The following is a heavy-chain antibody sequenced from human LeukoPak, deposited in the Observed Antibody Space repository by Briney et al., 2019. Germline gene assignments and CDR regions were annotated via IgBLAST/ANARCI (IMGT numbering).Heavy chain of an antibody. D-gene: IGHD6-13*01. CDR1: GGSISSSSYY. J-gene: IGHJ4*02. V-gene: IGHV4-39*01. CDR3: ARRSAAGNFFDY. Sequence: PSETLSLTCTVSGGSISSSSYYWGWIRQPPGEGLEWIVSIDYSGSTYYNPSLKSRVTISVDTSKNQFSLKLSSVTAADTALYFCARRSAAGNFFDYWGQGTLVTVSS. CDR2: IDYSGST.